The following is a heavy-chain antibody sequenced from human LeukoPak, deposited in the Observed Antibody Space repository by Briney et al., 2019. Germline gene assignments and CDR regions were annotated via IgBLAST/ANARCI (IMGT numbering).Heavy chain of an antibody. D-gene: IGHD3-10*01. CDR3: ARRVGGWFGERAYYYNYMDV. CDR2: IYHSGST. CDR1: GYSISSGYY. J-gene: IGHJ6*03. V-gene: IGHV4-38-2*02. Sequence: PSETLSLTCTVSGYSISSGYYWGWIRQPPGKGLEWIGSIYHSGSTYYNPSLKSRVTISVDTSKNQFSLKLSSVTAADTAVYYCARRVGGWFGERAYYYNYMDVWDKGTPVTISS.